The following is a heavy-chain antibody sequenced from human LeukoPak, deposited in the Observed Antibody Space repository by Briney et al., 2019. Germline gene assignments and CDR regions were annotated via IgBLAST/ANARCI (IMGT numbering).Heavy chain of an antibody. Sequence: GESLKISCKGSGYHFTSYRIGWVRPMPGKGPEWMGIMYPGDSDTRYSPSFQGQVTISADKSITTAYVQWSSLKASDTAMYYCARAYYGSSGFDYWGQGTLVTVSS. V-gene: IGHV5-51*01. CDR2: MYPGDSDT. J-gene: IGHJ4*02. D-gene: IGHD3-10*01. CDR1: GYHFTSYR. CDR3: ARAYYGSSGFDY.